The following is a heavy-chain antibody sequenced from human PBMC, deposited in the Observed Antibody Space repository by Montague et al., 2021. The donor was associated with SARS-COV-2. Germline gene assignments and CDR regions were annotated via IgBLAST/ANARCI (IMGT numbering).Heavy chain of an antibody. V-gene: IGHV4-59*01. J-gene: IGHJ5*02. Sequence: SETLSLTCTVSGDSINSYYWSWIRQPPGKGLEWIGHIYYSGSTNYNPSLETRVTISVDTSKNQFSLKLSSVTAADTAVYYCARGDRWNCLDPWGQGTLVIVSS. CDR3: ARGDRWNCLDP. CDR2: IYYSGST. D-gene: IGHD5-24*01. CDR1: GDSINSYY.